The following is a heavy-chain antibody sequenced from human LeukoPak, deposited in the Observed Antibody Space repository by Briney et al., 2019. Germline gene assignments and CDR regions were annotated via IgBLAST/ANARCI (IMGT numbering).Heavy chain of an antibody. V-gene: IGHV1-2*06. J-gene: IGHJ6*02. Sequence: ASVKVSCKASGYTFTGYYMHWVRQAPGQGLEWMGRINPNSGGTNYAQKFQGRVTMTRDTSISTAYMELSSPRSDDTAVYYCAREQPADNYYGMDVWGQGTTVTVSS. CDR3: AREQPADNYYGMDV. CDR1: GYTFTGYY. CDR2: INPNSGGT. D-gene: IGHD2-2*01.